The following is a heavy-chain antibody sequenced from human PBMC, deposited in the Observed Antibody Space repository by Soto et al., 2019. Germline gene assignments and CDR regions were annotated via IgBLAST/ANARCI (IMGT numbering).Heavy chain of an antibody. V-gene: IGHV4-4*07. CDR3: VRDGTKTLRDWFDP. CDR2: IYATGTT. D-gene: IGHD1-1*01. CDR1: VASLSGFY. J-gene: IGHJ5*02. Sequence: SGTLSLTCTVSVASLSGFYWSWIRTTAGKGLEWIGRIYATGTTDYNPSLKSRVMMSVDTSKKQFSLKLRSVTAADTAVYYCVRDGTKTLRDWFDPWGQGISVTVSS.